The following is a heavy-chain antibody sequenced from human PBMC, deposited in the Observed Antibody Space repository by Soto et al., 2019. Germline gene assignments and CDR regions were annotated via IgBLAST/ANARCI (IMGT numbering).Heavy chain of an antibody. J-gene: IGHJ4*02. CDR3: ANAFSRDYFDY. Sequence: NPSETLSLTCSVSDASMSSFYWHWIRQSPGKGLDWIGYVYHTGSTNYNPSLKSRVTISVDTSKNQFSLELRSVTAADTAVYFCANAFSRDYFDYWGQGILVTVSS. D-gene: IGHD3-16*01. CDR2: VYHTGST. CDR1: DASMSSFY. V-gene: IGHV4-59*03.